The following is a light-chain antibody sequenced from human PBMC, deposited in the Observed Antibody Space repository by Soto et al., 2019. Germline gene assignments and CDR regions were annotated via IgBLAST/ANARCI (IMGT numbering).Light chain of an antibody. CDR2: DTN. Sequence: AVVTQEPSLTVSPGGTVTLTCGSTTGAVTSGHYPNWFQQKPGQAPRPLIYDTNSKHSWTPARFSGSLLGGKAALTLSGAQPEDEAEYYCMLSYSGARVVFGGGTKLTVL. V-gene: IGLV7-46*01. J-gene: IGLJ2*01. CDR1: TGAVTSGHY. CDR3: MLSYSGARVV.